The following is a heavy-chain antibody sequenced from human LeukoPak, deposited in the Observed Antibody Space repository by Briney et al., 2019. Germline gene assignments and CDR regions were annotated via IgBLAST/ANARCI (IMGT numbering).Heavy chain of an antibody. Sequence: GESLKISCKGSGYSFTGYWIGWVRQMPGKGLEWMGIIYPGDSDTRYSPSFRGQVTISADKSISTAYLQWSSLKASDTAMYYCIYYYDSSGYYYWGQGTLVTVSS. CDR2: IYPGDSDT. D-gene: IGHD3-22*01. V-gene: IGHV5-51*01. CDR1: GYSFTGYW. J-gene: IGHJ4*02. CDR3: IYYYDSSGYYY.